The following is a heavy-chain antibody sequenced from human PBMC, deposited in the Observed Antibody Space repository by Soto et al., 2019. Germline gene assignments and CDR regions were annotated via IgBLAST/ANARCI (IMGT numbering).Heavy chain of an antibody. CDR1: GYTFTSYN. J-gene: IGHJ5*02. CDR2: INPGNGDT. CDR3: AREWGYGEWDPGLVP. V-gene: IGHV1-3*01. D-gene: IGHD5-12*01. Sequence: QVQFVQSGAEVKKAGASVTVSCKASGYTFTSYNLHWVRQAPGQRLEWMGWINPGNGDTRYSESLQGRVTMTRDTFATTAYMEMRSLTFEDTAVYYCAREWGYGEWDPGLVPWGQGTLVTVSS.